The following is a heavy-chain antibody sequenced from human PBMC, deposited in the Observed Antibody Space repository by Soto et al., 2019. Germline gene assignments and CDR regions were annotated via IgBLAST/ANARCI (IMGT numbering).Heavy chain of an antibody. J-gene: IGHJ6*03. V-gene: IGHV3-23*01. D-gene: IGHD4-17*01. Sequence: EVQMLESGGGLIQPGGSLRLSCAASGFTFSSYAMSWVRQAPGKGLEWVSGITGSGGSTYYAGSVKGRFTSSRDNSKTTLYLQMNSLRADDTAVYYCAKWKGDYDPYYYYYMDVWGKGTTVTVSS. CDR2: ITGSGGST. CDR3: AKWKGDYDPYYYYYMDV. CDR1: GFTFSSYA.